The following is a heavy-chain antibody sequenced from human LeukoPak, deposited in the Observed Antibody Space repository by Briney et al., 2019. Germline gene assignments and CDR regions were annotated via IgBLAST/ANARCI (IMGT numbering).Heavy chain of an antibody. CDR3: TRLNLPSYDATGLFDS. CDR1: GVSISSNSW. D-gene: IGHD1-1*01. V-gene: IGHV3-74*03. J-gene: IGHJ4*02. Sequence: PSGTLSLTCAVSGVSISSNSWWSWVRQPPGKGLVWVGLINEDETYATYADSVKGRFTISRDNAKNTLYLQMNSLGAEDTAVYFCTRLNLPSYDATGLFDSWGQGTLVTVSS. CDR2: INEDETYA.